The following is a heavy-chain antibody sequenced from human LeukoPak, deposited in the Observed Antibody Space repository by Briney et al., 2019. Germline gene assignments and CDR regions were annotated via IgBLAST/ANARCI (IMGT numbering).Heavy chain of an antibody. Sequence: SQTLSLTCTVSGGSISSGGYYWSWIRQPPGKGLEWIGYIYHSGSTYYNPSLKSRVTISVDRSKNQFSLKLSSVTAADTAVYYCARTRIAAPFDYWGQGTLVTVSS. D-gene: IGHD6-6*01. CDR1: GGSISSGGYY. J-gene: IGHJ4*02. V-gene: IGHV4-30-2*01. CDR3: ARTRIAAPFDY. CDR2: IYHSGST.